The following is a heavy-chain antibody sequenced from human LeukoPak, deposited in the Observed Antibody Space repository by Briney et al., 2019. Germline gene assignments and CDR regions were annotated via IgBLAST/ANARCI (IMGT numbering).Heavy chain of an antibody. V-gene: IGHV1-2*02. CDR2: FNPNSGVA. CDR1: GYPFTAYY. J-gene: IGHJ4*02. Sequence: GVSVKVSCKTSGYPFTAYYIHWVRQAPGRGLQWMGWFNPNSGVANYAQQFQGRVSMTGDKSISTAYMELSRLRSDDMALYYCARGPDTSGYYPFDYWGQGTLVTVSS. CDR3: ARGPDTSGYYPFDY. D-gene: IGHD3-22*01.